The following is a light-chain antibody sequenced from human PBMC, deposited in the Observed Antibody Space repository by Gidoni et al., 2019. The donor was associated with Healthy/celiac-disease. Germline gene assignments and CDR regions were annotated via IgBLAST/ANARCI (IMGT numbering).Light chain of an antibody. CDR1: SSNIGAGYD. J-gene: IGLJ2*01. V-gene: IGLV1-40*01. CDR2: GTS. Sequence: QSVLTQPPSVSGAPGQRVTISCTWSSSNIGAGYDVHWYQQLPGTAPKLLIYGTSNRPSGVPDRFSGSKSGTSASLAITGLQAEDAADYYCQSYDISHVVFGGGTKLTVL. CDR3: QSYDISHVV.